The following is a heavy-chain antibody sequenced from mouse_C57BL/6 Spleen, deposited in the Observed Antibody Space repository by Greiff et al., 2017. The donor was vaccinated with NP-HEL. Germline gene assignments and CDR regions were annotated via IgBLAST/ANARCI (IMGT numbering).Heavy chain of an antibody. Sequence: VQLQQPGAELVKPGASVKMSCKASGYTFTSYWITWVKQRPGQGLEWIGDIYPGSGSTNYNEKFKSKATLTVDTSSSTAYMQLSSLTSEDSAVYYCARGTTVVARYFDYWGQGTTLTVSS. D-gene: IGHD1-1*01. CDR3: ARGTTVVARYFDY. J-gene: IGHJ2*01. CDR2: IYPGSGST. CDR1: GYTFTSYW. V-gene: IGHV1-55*01.